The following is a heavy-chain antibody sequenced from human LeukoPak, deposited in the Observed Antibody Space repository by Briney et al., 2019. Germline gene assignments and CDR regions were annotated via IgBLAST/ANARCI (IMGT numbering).Heavy chain of an antibody. CDR1: GFTFSNHS. J-gene: IGHJ4*02. CDR2: ISRSSRTI. Sequence: GGSLRLSCATSGFTFSNHSMDWVRQAPGKGLEWVSYISRSSRTIYYADSVKGRFTISRDNGKNSLYLQMKSLRAEDTAVYYCARERIPGYFDYWGQGSLVTVSS. V-gene: IGHV3-48*01. CDR3: ARERIPGYFDY.